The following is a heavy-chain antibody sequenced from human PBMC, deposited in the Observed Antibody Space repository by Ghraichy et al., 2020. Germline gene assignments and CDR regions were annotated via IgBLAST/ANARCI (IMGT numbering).Heavy chain of an antibody. CDR3: ARLQGNYGSHFYYGLDV. CDR2: IYYSGST. V-gene: IGHV4-39*01. D-gene: IGHD4-11*01. J-gene: IGHJ6*02. CDR1: GGSIGSSSYY. Sequence: SETLSLTCTVSGGSIGSSSYYWGWIRQPPGKGLEWIGSIYYSGSTYYNPSLKSRVTMSVDTSKNQFSLKMSSVTAADTAVYYCARLQGNYGSHFYYGLDVWGQGTTVTVSS.